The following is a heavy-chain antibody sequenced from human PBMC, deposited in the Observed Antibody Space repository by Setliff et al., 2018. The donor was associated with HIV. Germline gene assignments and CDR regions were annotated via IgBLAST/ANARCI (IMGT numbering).Heavy chain of an antibody. V-gene: IGHV1-18*01. CDR1: GYNFTNYG. CDR3: ARDRLNVYSSGWGVGY. J-gene: IGHJ4*02. Sequence: ASVKVSCKASGYNFTNYGIGWVRQAPGQGLEYLGWIGTYSGNTDYAQSVQGRVTMTRDTSTGTVYMDLRSLRSDDTAVYYCARDRLNVYSSGWGVGYWGQGTLVTVSS. CDR2: IGTYSGNT. D-gene: IGHD6-25*01.